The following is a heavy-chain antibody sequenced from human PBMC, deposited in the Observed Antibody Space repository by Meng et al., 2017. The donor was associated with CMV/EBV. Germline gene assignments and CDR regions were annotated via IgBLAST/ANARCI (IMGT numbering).Heavy chain of an antibody. CDR3: VRDIRRQWLVRGDYFDY. CDR2: IKQDGSEK. V-gene: IGHV3-7*01. Sequence: GGSLRLSCAASGFTFSSYWMSWVRQAPGKGLEWVANIKQDGSEKYYVDSVKGRFTISRDNAKNSLYLQMNSLRAEDTAVYYCVRDIRRQWLVRGDYFDYWGQGTLVTVSS. D-gene: IGHD6-19*01. CDR1: GFTFSSYW. J-gene: IGHJ4*02.